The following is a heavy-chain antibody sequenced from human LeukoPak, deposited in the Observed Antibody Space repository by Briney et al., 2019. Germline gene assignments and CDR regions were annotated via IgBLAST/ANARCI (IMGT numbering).Heavy chain of an antibody. Sequence: GGSLRLSCAASGFTVSSNYMSWVRQAPGKGLEWVSVIYSGGSTYYADSVKGRFTISRDNSKNTLYLQMNSLRAEDTAVYYCARVSDSLAVDYWGQGTLVTVSS. V-gene: IGHV3-66*02. J-gene: IGHJ4*02. CDR3: ARVSDSLAVDY. CDR2: IYSGGST. D-gene: IGHD6-19*01. CDR1: GFTVSSNY.